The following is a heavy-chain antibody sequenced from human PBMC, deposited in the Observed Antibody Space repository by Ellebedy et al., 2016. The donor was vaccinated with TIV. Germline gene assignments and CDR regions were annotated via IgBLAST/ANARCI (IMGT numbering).Heavy chain of an antibody. J-gene: IGHJ3*01. CDR1: GYTFTSYD. CDR3: ARARGAAARSFDL. D-gene: IGHD2-15*01. V-gene: IGHV1-8*01. Sequence: AASVKVSCKASGYTFTSYDINWVRQATGQGLEWMGWMNPNSGNRGYAQKFHDRLTMTRNTSINTAYLDLSSLRSEDTAVYYCARARGAAARSFDLWGQGTVVTVSS. CDR2: MNPNSGNR.